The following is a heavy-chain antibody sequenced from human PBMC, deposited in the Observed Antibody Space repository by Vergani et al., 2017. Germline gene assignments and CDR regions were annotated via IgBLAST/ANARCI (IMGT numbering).Heavy chain of an antibody. V-gene: IGHV7-4-1*01. CDR3: ARNLGQALRYFDWSTNYYGMDV. CDR1: GYTFTSYA. Sequence: QVQLVQSGSELKKPGASVKVSCKASGYTFTSYAMNWVRQAPGQGLEWMGWINTNTGNPTYAQGFTGRFVFSLDTSVSTAYLQICSLKAEDTAVYYCARNLGQALRYFDWSTNYYGMDVWGQGTTVTVAS. CDR2: INTNTGNP. D-gene: IGHD3-9*01. J-gene: IGHJ6*02.